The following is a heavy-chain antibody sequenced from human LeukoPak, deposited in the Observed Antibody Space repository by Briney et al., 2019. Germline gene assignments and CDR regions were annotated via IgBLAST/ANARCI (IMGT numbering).Heavy chain of an antibody. CDR3: ARLPLRSIAVGYYGMDV. CDR2: ISAYNGNT. J-gene: IGHJ6*02. D-gene: IGHD6-6*01. Sequence: GASVKVSCKTSGYTFTSYGISWVRQAPGQGLEWMGWISAYNGNTNYAQKLQGRATMTTDTSTSTAYMELSSLRSEDTAVYYCARLPLRSIAVGYYGMDVWGQGTTVTVSS. V-gene: IGHV1-18*01. CDR1: GYTFTSYG.